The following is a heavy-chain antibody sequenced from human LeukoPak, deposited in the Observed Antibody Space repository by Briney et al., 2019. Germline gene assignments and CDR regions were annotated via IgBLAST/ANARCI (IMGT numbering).Heavy chain of an antibody. J-gene: IGHJ4*02. CDR1: GGSFSGYY. CDR3: ARAVYYGSGSYYRLRGFFDY. V-gene: IGHV4-34*01. D-gene: IGHD3-10*01. Sequence: PSETLSLTCAVYGGSFSGYYWSWIRQPPGKGLEWIGEINYSGSTNYNPSLKSRVTISVDTSKNQFSLKLSSVTAADTAVYYCARAVYYGSGSYYRLRGFFDYWGQGTLVTVPS. CDR2: INYSGST.